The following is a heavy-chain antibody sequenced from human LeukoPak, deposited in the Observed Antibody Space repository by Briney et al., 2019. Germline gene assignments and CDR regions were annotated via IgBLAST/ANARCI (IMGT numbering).Heavy chain of an antibody. CDR2: ISSSSSTI. CDR3: ARDRGGSYSAIDY. J-gene: IGHJ4*02. CDR1: GFTFSSYI. V-gene: IGHV3-48*04. Sequence: PGGSLRLSCAASGFTFSSYIMNWVRQAPGKGLEWVSFISSSSSTIYYADSVKGRFTISRDNAKNSLHLQMNSLRAEDTAVYYCARDRGGSYSAIDYWGQGTLVTVSS. D-gene: IGHD1-26*01.